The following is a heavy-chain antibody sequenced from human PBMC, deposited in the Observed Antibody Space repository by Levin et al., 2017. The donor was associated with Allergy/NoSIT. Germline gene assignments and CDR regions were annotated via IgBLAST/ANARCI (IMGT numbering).Heavy chain of an antibody. D-gene: IGHD2-8*01. CDR3: ASGPHIEWSTLD. J-gene: IGHJ4*02. V-gene: IGHV3-7*01. CDR1: GFIFSSHW. CDR2: IKQDGSEK. Sequence: GGSLRLSCAASGFIFSSHWMSWVRQAPGKGLEWVANIKQDGSEKYYMDSVKGRFTISRDNAKNSLYLQMNSLRAEDTAVYYCASGPHIEWSTLDWGQGTLVTVSS.